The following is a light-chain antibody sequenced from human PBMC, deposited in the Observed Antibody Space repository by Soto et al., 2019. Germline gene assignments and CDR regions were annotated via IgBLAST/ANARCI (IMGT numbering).Light chain of an antibody. CDR2: EGS. CDR3: CSYAGSSTFGV. V-gene: IGLV2-23*03. J-gene: IGLJ3*02. Sequence: QPASVSGSPGQSITISCTGTSSDVGSYNLVSWYQQHPGKAPKLMIYEGSKRPSGVSNRFSGSKSGNTASLTISGLQAEDEADYYCCSYAGSSTFGVFGGGTKLTVL. CDR1: SSDVGSYNL.